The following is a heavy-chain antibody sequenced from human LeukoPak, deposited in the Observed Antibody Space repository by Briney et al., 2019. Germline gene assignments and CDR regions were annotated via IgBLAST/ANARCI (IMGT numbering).Heavy chain of an antibody. CDR2: IYPGDSDT. Sequence: GESLKISCKGSGYSFTSYWIGWVRQMPGEGLEWMGIIYPGDSDTRYSPSFQGQVTISADKYISTAYLQWSSLKASDTAMYYCARRTYYYDSSGYYYYYFDYWGQGTLVTVSS. CDR3: ARRTYYYDSSGYYYYYFDY. J-gene: IGHJ4*02. V-gene: IGHV5-51*01. CDR1: GYSFTSYW. D-gene: IGHD3-22*01.